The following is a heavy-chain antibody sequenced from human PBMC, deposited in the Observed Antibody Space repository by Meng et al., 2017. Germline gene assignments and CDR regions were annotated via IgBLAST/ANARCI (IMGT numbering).Heavy chain of an antibody. J-gene: IGHJ4*02. Sequence: EVELARTGGALIQPGGSLRLSCTASGFSFTTCFMSWVRQAPGKGLEWVSVIYSGGSTYYADSVKGRFSISRDNSKNTLYLQMNSLRAEDTAVYFCARDSSSGWYHNYWGQGTLVTVSS. CDR3: ARDSSSGWYHNY. V-gene: IGHV3-53*02. CDR1: GFSFTTCF. CDR2: IYSGGST. D-gene: IGHD6-19*01.